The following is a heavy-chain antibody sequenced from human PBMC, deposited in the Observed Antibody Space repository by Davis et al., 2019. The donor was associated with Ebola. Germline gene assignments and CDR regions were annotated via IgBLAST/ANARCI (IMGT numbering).Heavy chain of an antibody. Sequence: PGGSLRLSCAASGFTFSSYGMHWVRQAPGKGLEWVAVISYDGSNKYYADSVKGRFTISRDNSKNTLYLQMNSLRAEDTAVYYCAKDIYGGNMDYYYGMDVWGQGTTVTVSS. J-gene: IGHJ6*02. V-gene: IGHV3-30*18. CDR2: ISYDGSNK. CDR1: GFTFSSYG. CDR3: AKDIYGGNMDYYYGMDV. D-gene: IGHD4-23*01.